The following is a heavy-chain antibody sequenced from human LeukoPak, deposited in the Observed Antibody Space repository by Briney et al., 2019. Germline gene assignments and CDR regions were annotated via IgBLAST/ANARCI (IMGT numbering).Heavy chain of an antibody. Sequence: GESLKISCKGFGYNFSTYWIDWVRQMPGKGLEWMGIIYPGDSDTRYSPSFQGQVTISADKSINTAYLQWSSLKASDTAIYYCARCGIQGCDTSCYRSFYGMDVWGQGTTVTVSS. CDR1: GYNFSTYW. V-gene: IGHV5-51*01. D-gene: IGHD2-2*02. J-gene: IGHJ6*02. CDR2: IYPGDSDT. CDR3: ARCGIQGCDTSCYRSFYGMDV.